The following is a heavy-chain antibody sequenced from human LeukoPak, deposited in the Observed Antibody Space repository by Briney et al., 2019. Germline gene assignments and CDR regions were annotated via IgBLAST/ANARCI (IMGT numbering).Heavy chain of an antibody. CDR2: IYYSGST. V-gene: IGHV4-59*01. D-gene: IGHD5-18*01. CDR3: ARSEPNTAMDYGMDV. Sequence: PSETPSLTCTVSGGSISSYYWSWIRQPPGKGLEWIGYIYYSGSTNYNPSLKSRVTISVDTSKNQFSLKLSSVTAADTAVYYCARSEPNTAMDYGMDVWGQGTTVTVSS. J-gene: IGHJ6*02. CDR1: GGSISSYY.